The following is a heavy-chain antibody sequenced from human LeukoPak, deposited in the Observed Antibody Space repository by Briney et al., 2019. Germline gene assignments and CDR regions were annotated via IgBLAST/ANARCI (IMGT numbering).Heavy chain of an antibody. J-gene: IGHJ4*02. D-gene: IGHD3-3*01. Sequence: GGSPRLSCAAPGFTFSSYSMNWVRQAPGKGLEWVSSISSSSSYIYYADSVKGRFTISRDNAKNSLYLQMNSLRAEDTAVYYCARDLGVREQIAGYWGQGTLVTVSS. CDR2: ISSSSSYI. CDR3: ARDLGVREQIAGY. V-gene: IGHV3-21*01. CDR1: GFTFSSYS.